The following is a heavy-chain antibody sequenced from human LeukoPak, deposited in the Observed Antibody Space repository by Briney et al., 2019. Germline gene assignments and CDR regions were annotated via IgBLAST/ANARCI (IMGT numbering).Heavy chain of an antibody. Sequence: AASVKVSCKASGYTFTVYYMYWVRQAPGQGLEWMGWINPNSGGTNYAQKFQGRVTMTRDTSISTAYMELSRLISDDTAVYFCARGPTFGEKIDYWGQGTLVTVSS. V-gene: IGHV1-2*02. CDR3: ARGPTFGEKIDY. CDR2: INPNSGGT. CDR1: GYTFTVYY. D-gene: IGHD3-10*01. J-gene: IGHJ4*02.